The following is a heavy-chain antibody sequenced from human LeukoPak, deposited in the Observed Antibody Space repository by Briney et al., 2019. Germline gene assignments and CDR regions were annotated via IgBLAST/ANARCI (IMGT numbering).Heavy chain of an antibody. Sequence: ASVKVSCKASGYTFTSYGISWVRQAPGQGLEWMGWISTYNVNTNYAQKLQGIVTMTTDTSTSTAYMELRSLRSDDTAVYYCARDQYYDSKGWFDPWGQGTLLTVSS. V-gene: IGHV1-18*01. CDR1: GYTFTSYG. J-gene: IGHJ5*02. D-gene: IGHD3-22*01. CDR3: ARDQYYDSKGWFDP. CDR2: ISTYNVNT.